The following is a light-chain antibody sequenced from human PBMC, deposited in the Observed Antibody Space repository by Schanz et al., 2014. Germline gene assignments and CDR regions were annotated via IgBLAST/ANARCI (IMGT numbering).Light chain of an antibody. Sequence: EIVLTQSPVTLSLSPGERATLSCRTSQSIYNSLLAWYQQKPGQAPRLRIYDASNRPTGIPARFSGSGSGTEFTLTISSLQSEDCAVYYCQQYNNWPPNTFGQGTKLEIK. CDR2: DAS. CDR1: QSIYNS. J-gene: IGKJ2*01. CDR3: QQYNNWPPNT. V-gene: IGKV3D-15*01.